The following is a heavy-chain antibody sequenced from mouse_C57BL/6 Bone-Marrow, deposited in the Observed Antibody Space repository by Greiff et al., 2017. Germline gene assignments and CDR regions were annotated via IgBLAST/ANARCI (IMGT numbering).Heavy chain of an antibody. D-gene: IGHD1-1*01. CDR2: ISDGGSYT. CDR1: GFTFSSYA. Sequence: EVQLVESGGGLVKPGGSLKLSCAASGFTFSSYAMSWVRQTPEKRLEWVATISDGGSYTYYPDNVKGRFTISRDNAKNNLYLQMSQLKSEDTAMYYCASFGYYYGPWFAYWGQGTLVTVSA. CDR3: ASFGYYYGPWFAY. J-gene: IGHJ3*01. V-gene: IGHV5-4*01.